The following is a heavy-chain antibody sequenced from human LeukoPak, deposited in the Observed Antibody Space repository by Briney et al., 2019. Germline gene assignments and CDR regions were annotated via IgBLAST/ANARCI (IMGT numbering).Heavy chain of an antibody. CDR2: IYYSGST. D-gene: IGHD3-3*01. Sequence: SETLSLTCIVSGGSISSSSYYWGWIRQPPGKGLEWIGSIYYSGSTYYNPSLKSRVTISVDTSKNQFSLKLSSVTAADTAVYYCARRRYDFWSGYCPYYYYYYMDVWGKGTTVTVSS. CDR1: GGSISSSSYY. CDR3: ARRRYDFWSGYCPYYYYYYMDV. V-gene: IGHV4-39*01. J-gene: IGHJ6*03.